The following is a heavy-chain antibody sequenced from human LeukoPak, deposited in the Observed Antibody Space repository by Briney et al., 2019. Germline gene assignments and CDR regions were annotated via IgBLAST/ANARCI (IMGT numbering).Heavy chain of an antibody. V-gene: IGHV1-46*01. CDR1: GYTFSSYY. CDR3: ARGGSIQLWLSHFDY. CDR2: INPSGGST. Sequence: ASVKVSCKASGYTFSSYYMHWVRQAPGQGLEWMGIINPSGGSTSYAQKFQGRVTMTSDTSTSTVYMELSSLRSEDTAVYYCARGGSIQLWLSHFDYWGQGTLVTVSS. D-gene: IGHD5-18*01. J-gene: IGHJ4*02.